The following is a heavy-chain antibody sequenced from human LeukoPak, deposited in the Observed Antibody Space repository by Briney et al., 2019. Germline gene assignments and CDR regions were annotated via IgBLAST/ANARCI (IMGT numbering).Heavy chain of an antibody. CDR1: GDSVSSNSAA. Sequence: SQTLSLTCAISGDSVSSNSAAWNWIRQSPSRGLEWLGRTYYRSKWYNDYAVSVKSRITINPDTSKNQFSLQPNSVNPEDTAVYYCARVSPRAAGILFDYWGQGTLVTVSS. V-gene: IGHV6-1*01. CDR3: ARVSPRAAGILFDY. D-gene: IGHD6-13*01. CDR2: TYYRSKWYN. J-gene: IGHJ4*02.